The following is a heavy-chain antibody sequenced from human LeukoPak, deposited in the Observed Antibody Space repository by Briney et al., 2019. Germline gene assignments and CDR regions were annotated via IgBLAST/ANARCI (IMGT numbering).Heavy chain of an antibody. Sequence: GASVKVSCKASGYTFTSYDINWVRQATGQGLEWMGWMNPNSGNTGYAQKFQGRVTMTRNTSISTAYMELSSLRSEDTAVYYCARVPKWITGDTGGSDYFDYWGQGTLVTVSS. J-gene: IGHJ4*02. CDR2: MNPNSGNT. CDR3: ARVPKWITGDTGGSDYFDY. D-gene: IGHD7-27*01. V-gene: IGHV1-8*01. CDR1: GYTFTSYD.